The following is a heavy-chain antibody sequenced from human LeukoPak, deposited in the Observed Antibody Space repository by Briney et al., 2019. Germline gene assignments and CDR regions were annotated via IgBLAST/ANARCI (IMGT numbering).Heavy chain of an antibody. CDR1: GGSISSYY. V-gene: IGHV4-59*01. Sequence: SETLSLTCTVSGGSISSYYWSWIRQPPGKGLEWIGYIYYSGSTNYNPSLKSRVTISVDTSKNQFSLKLSSVTAADTAVYYRARVQESQIDYYFDYWGQGTLVTVSS. J-gene: IGHJ4*02. CDR2: IYYSGST. CDR3: ARVQESQIDYYFDY. D-gene: IGHD3-9*01.